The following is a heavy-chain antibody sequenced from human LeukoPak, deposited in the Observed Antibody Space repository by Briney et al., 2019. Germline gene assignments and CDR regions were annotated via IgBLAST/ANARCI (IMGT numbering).Heavy chain of an antibody. CDR1: GFTFSSYS. CDR3: ASVRGLVFMRKGYDY. V-gene: IGHV3-21*01. J-gene: IGHJ4*02. D-gene: IGHD6-19*01. Sequence: PGGSLRLSCAASGFTFSSYSMNWVRQAPGKGLEWVSSINSSSSYIYYADSVKGRFTISRDNAKNSLYLQMNSLRAEDTAVYYCASVRGLVFMRKGYDYWGQGTLVTVSS. CDR2: INSSSSYI.